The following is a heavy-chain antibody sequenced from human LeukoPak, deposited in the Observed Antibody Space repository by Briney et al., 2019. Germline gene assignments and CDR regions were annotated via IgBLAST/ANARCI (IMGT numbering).Heavy chain of an antibody. CDR1: GFTFSSYA. V-gene: IGHV3-30-3*01. J-gene: IGHJ4*02. CDR3: AGLNIAAPWDFDY. CDR2: ISYDGSNK. D-gene: IGHD6-6*01. Sequence: PGGSLRPSCAASGFTFSSYAMHWVRQAPGKGLEWVAVISYDGSNKYYADSVKGRFTISRDNSKNTLYLQMNSLRAEDTAVYYCAGLNIAAPWDFDYWGQGTLVTVSS.